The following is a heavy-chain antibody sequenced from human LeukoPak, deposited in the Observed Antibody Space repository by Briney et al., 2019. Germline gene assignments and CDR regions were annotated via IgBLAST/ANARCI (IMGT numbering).Heavy chain of an antibody. D-gene: IGHD3-16*02. CDR3: AKQGRQILFGGVVAIAPFDI. Sequence: SETLSLTCTVSGDSITSSAFYWGWIRQAPGKGLEWIGNILHGGNTHYNPSLKSRVSISVDRSKNQVSLNLSSVTAADTALYYCAKQGRQILFGGVVAIAPFDIWGQGTMVTVSS. J-gene: IGHJ3*02. CDR1: GDSITSSAFY. V-gene: IGHV4-39*01. CDR2: ILHGGNT.